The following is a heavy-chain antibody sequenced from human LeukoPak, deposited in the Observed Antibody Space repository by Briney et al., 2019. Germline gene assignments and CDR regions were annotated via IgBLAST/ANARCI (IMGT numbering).Heavy chain of an antibody. CDR2: ISAYNGDT. V-gene: IGHV1-18*01. D-gene: IGHD3-22*01. J-gene: IGHJ4*02. CDR1: GYTFASYG. CDR3: ARDGAYYDSSGSYYADGDDY. Sequence: ASVKVSCKASGYTFASYGISWVRQAPGQGLEWMRRISAYNGDTNYAQKLHGRVTMTTDTSTITAYMELRSLRSDDTAVYYCARDGAYYDSSGSYYADGDDYWGQGTLVSVSS.